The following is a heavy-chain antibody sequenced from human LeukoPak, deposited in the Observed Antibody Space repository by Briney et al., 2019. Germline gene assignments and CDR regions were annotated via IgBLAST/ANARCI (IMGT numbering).Heavy chain of an antibody. Sequence: PGGSLRLSCAASGFTFSSYNMNWVRQAPGKRLEWVSSISLVSGHIYYAESVKGRFTISRDNAKNSLYLQMNSLRAEDTAVYYCARAQSVRGVIINGAFDIWGQGTMVTVSS. D-gene: IGHD3-10*01. CDR3: ARAQSVRGVIINGAFDI. V-gene: IGHV3-21*01. J-gene: IGHJ3*02. CDR2: ISLVSGHI. CDR1: GFTFSSYN.